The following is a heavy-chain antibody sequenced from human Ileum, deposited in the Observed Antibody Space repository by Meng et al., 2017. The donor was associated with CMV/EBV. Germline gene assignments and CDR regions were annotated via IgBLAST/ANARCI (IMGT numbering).Heavy chain of an antibody. Sequence: GRLQDSGPGLLRPSETCSLTCTVSGDSLSTSSWNWIRQSAGSRLEWIGRICGTGTTNYNPSFKSRVTLSLDKSKNQFSLKLSSVTAADTAVYYCARRIREVREISWENWLAPWGQGTLVTVSS. CDR3: ARRIREVREISWENWLAP. CDR1: GDSLSTSS. V-gene: IGHV4-4*07. J-gene: IGHJ5*02. D-gene: IGHD3-10*01. CDR2: ICGTGTT.